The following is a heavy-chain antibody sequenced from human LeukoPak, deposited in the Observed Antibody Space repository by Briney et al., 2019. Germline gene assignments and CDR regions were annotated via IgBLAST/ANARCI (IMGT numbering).Heavy chain of an antibody. J-gene: IGHJ6*03. CDR2: VSAYNGNT. V-gene: IGHV1-18*01. Sequence: ASVKVSCKASGYTFTSYGISWVRQAPGQGLEWMGWVSAYNGNTNYARKLQGRVTMTTDTSTSTAYMELRSLRSDDTAVYYCAKAGPPIHYYYMDVWGKGTTVTISS. CDR3: AKAGPPIHYYYMDV. CDR1: GYTFTSYG.